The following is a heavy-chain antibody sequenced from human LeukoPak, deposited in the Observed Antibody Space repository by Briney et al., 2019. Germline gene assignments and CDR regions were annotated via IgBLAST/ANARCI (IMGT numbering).Heavy chain of an antibody. D-gene: IGHD3-10*01. CDR2: MNPNSGNT. Sequence: GASVKVSCKASGYTFTSYDINWVRQATGQGLEWMGWMNPNSGNTGYAQKFQGRVTITRNTSISTAYMELSSLRSEDTAVYYCARGGRWPGEFGDYMDVWGKGTTVTVSS. CDR1: GYTFTSYD. J-gene: IGHJ6*03. V-gene: IGHV1-8*03. CDR3: ARGGRWPGEFGDYMDV.